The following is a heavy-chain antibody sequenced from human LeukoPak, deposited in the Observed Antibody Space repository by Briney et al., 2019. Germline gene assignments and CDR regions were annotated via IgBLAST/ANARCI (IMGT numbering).Heavy chain of an antibody. V-gene: IGHV1-18*01. CDR3: ARTSSGYYYRLDDAFDI. CDR2: IGAYNGNT. CDR1: GYTFTSYG. D-gene: IGHD3-22*01. J-gene: IGHJ3*02. Sequence: GASVKVSCKASGYTFTSYGISWVRQAPGQGLEWMGWIGAYNGNTNYAQKLQGRVTMTTDTSTSTAYMELRSLRSDDTAVYYCARTSSGYYYRLDDAFDIWGQGTMVTVSS.